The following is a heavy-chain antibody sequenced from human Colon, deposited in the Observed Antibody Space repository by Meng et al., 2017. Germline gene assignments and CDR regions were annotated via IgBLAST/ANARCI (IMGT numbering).Heavy chain of an antibody. CDR1: VGSVSSGSYY. Sequence: QVPLRGSGPGLVRPSETLSLHCTVSVGSVSSGSYYWSWIRQPPGKGLEWIGYIYYTGSTNYNPSLKSRVTISVDTSKNQFSLKLSSVTAADTAVYYCARGPLDYWGQGTLVTVSS. J-gene: IGHJ4*02. CDR3: ARGPLDY. V-gene: IGHV4-61*01. CDR2: IYYTGST.